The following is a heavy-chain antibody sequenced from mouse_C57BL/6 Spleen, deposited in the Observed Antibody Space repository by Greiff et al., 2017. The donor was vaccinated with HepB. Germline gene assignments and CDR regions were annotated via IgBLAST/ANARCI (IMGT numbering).Heavy chain of an antibody. CDR1: GYTFTSYT. CDR3: ARSGVTCTTVVAGGYFDV. D-gene: IGHD1-1*01. Sequence: VHLVESGAELARPGASVKMSCKASGYTFTSYTMHWVKQRPGQGLEWIGYINPSSGYTKYNQKFKDKAKLTADKSSSTAYMQLSSLTSEDSAVYYCARSGVTCTTVVAGGYFDVWGTGTTVTVSS. CDR2: INPSSGYT. V-gene: IGHV1-4*01. J-gene: IGHJ1*03.